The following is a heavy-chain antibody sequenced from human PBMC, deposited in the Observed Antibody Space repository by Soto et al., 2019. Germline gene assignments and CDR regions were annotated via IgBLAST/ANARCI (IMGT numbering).Heavy chain of an antibody. CDR1: GGTFSSYA. J-gene: IGHJ4*02. CDR2: IIPIFGTA. CDR3: AGDRGDGFHYFDY. V-gene: IGHV1-69*12. Sequence: QVQLVQSGAEVKKPGSSVKVSCKASGGTFSSYAISWVRQAPGQGLEWMGGIIPIFGTANYAQKFQGRVTITADEATSTDYRERSSLRSEDTAVYCCAGDRGDGFHYFDYWGQGTLVTVSS. D-gene: IGHD3-10*01.